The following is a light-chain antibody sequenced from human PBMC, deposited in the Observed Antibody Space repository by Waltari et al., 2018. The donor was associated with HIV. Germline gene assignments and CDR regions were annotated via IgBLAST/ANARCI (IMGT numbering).Light chain of an antibody. Sequence: DIQMTQSPSTLSASVGDRVTITCRASQSITNWLAWYQQKPGKAPKLLISKTSSLESGVPSRFSGSGSGTEFTLTISGLQPDDFATYYCQQYYSYPDTFGQGTRLEIK. CDR3: QQYYSYPDT. V-gene: IGKV1-5*03. CDR2: KTS. CDR1: QSITNW. J-gene: IGKJ5*01.